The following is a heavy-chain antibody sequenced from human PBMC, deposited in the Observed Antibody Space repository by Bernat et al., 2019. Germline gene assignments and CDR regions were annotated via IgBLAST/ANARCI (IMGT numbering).Heavy chain of an antibody. CDR2: INPSGGRT. V-gene: IGHV1-46*01. D-gene: IGHD5-18*01. Sequence: QVQLVQSGAEVKKPGASVKVSCKASGYTFTSYYMHWVRQAPGQGLEWMGIINPSGGRTSYAQKFRGRGTMTRDTSTSTVYMELSSLRSEDTAVYYCARELQRWLDGAMFKRGVGDAFDIWGQGTMVTVSS. CDR1: GYTFTSYY. J-gene: IGHJ3*02. CDR3: ARELQRWLDGAMFKRGVGDAFDI.